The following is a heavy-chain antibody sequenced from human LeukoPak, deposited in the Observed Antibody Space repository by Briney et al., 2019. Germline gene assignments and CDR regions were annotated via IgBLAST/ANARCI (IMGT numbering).Heavy chain of an antibody. J-gene: IGHJ4*02. CDR3: ARGDQYYYDSSVGD. Sequence: SVNVSCTASGGTFSSYAISWVRQAPGQGLEWMGGIIPIFGTANYAQKFQGRVTITADESTSTAYMELSSLRSEDTAVYYCARGDQYYYDSSVGDWGQGTLVTVSS. CDR1: GGTFSSYA. V-gene: IGHV1-69*01. D-gene: IGHD3-22*01. CDR2: IIPIFGTA.